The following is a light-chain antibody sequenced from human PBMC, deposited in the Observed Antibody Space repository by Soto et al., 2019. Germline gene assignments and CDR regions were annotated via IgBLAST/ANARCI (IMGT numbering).Light chain of an antibody. CDR2: GAS. J-gene: IGKJ5*01. Sequence: EIVLTQSPGTLSLSPGERATLSCRASQSVSSSYLAWYQQKPGQAPRLLIYGASSRATGIPDRFSGSGSGTDFTLTISRLEPEDFAVCYCQQYGSSHTFGQGTRLEIK. CDR1: QSVSSSY. V-gene: IGKV3-20*01. CDR3: QQYGSSHT.